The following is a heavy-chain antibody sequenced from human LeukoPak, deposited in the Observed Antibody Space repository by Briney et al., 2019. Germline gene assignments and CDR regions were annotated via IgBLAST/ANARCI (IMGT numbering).Heavy chain of an antibody. Sequence: GRSLRLSCAASGFTFSSYAMHWVRQAPGKGLEWVAVVSYDGSNKYYADSVKGRFTISRDNSKSTLYLQMNSLRAEDTAVYYCARGLEKAGSGYFDYWGQGTLVTVSS. V-gene: IGHV3-30-3*01. D-gene: IGHD3-10*01. J-gene: IGHJ4*02. CDR3: ARGLEKAGSGYFDY. CDR1: GFTFSSYA. CDR2: VSYDGSNK.